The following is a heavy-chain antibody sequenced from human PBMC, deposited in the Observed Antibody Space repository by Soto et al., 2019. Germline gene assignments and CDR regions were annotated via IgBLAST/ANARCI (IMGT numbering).Heavy chain of an antibody. D-gene: IGHD6-13*01. J-gene: IGHJ4*02. V-gene: IGHV4-4*02. CDR1: GDSISRNYW. Sequence: QVQLQESGPGLVRPSATLSLTCAVSGDSISRNYWWSWVRQPPGKGLEWIGEVYHSGSPNYNSSRKSRVPISVDKSNNRFSLKLSSATAADTATCYRARAAIVAGSYCIDYWGQGTLVIVSS. CDR3: ARAAIVAGSYCIDY. CDR2: VYHSGSP.